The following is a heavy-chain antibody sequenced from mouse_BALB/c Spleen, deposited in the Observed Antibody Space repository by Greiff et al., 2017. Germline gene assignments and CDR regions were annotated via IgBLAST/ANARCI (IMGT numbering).Heavy chain of an antibody. D-gene: IGHD1-2*01. CDR1: GYTFTSYY. J-gene: IGHJ2*01. CDR2: INPSNGGT. Sequence: QVQLQQSGAELVKPGASVKLSCKASGYTFTSYYMYWVKQRPGQGLEWIGEINPSNGGTNFNEKFKSKATLTVDKSSSTAYMQLSSLTSEDSAVYYCTRSAIHYYGEDYFDYWGQGTTLTVSS. V-gene: IGHV1S81*02. CDR3: TRSAIHYYGEDYFDY.